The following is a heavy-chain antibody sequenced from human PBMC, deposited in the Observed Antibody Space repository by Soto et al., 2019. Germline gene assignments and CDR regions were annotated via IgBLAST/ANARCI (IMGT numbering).Heavy chain of an antibody. CDR3: ARWIEACSGYLY. CDR2: IHHSGST. D-gene: IGHD2-15*01. CDR1: GGSFDGYY. Sequence: PSETLSLTCALYGGSFDGYYWCWIRQSPGKGLEWFGEIHHSGSTKYNPSLKSRVSLSVDTSTKQFSLKMTSMTAADRGVYYPARWIEACSGYLYCGQGTPVTSSS. J-gene: IGHJ4*02. V-gene: IGHV4-34*01.